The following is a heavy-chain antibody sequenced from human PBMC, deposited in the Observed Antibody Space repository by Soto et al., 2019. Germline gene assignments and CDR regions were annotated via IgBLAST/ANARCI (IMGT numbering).Heavy chain of an antibody. D-gene: IGHD3-10*01. Sequence: GGSLRLSCAASGFIFSTYGMHWVRQAPGKGLEWVAMTWYDESHKYYADSVKGRFTISRDNSKDILYLQMDNLRDDDTAFYYCTRDTRSYPDYWGQGTQVTVSS. CDR3: TRDTRSYPDY. J-gene: IGHJ4*02. CDR1: GFIFSTYG. CDR2: TWYDESHK. V-gene: IGHV3-33*01.